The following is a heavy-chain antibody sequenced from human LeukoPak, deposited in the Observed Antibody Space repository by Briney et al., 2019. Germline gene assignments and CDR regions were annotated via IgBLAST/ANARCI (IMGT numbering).Heavy chain of an antibody. Sequence: GGSLRLSCAVSGFTFSLHAMHWVRQAPGKGLEWVSSISGAGDYMFYADSIKGRFTISRDNAKNSLYLQMNSPRAEDTALYYCARCSGGSSYHSDDVWGQGTLVTVSS. D-gene: IGHD2-15*01. CDR3: ARCSGGSSYHSDDV. CDR2: ISGAGDYM. J-gene: IGHJ4*02. V-gene: IGHV3-21*06. CDR1: GFTFSLHA.